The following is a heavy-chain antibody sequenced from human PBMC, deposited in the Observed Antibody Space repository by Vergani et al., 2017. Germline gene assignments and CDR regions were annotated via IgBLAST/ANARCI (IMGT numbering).Heavy chain of an antibody. Sequence: QVQLVESGGGVVQPGRSLRLSCAASGFTFSSYGMHWVRQAPGKGLEWVAVIWYDGSNKYYADSVKGRVTISRDNSKNTLYLRRNSLRVEDTAVYYCARDSGRSSWDGERKDYGDRKYYYYHGMDVWGQGTTVSVSS. CDR3: ARDSGRSSWDGERKDYGDRKYYYYHGMDV. CDR1: GFTFSSYG. J-gene: IGHJ6*02. V-gene: IGHV3-33*01. D-gene: IGHD4-17*01. CDR2: IWYDGSNK.